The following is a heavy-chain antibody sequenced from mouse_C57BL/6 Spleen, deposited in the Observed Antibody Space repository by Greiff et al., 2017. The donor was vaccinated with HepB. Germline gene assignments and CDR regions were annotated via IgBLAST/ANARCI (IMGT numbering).Heavy chain of an antibody. CDR3: TPNPYYYGSSYEYFDY. Sequence: VHVKQSGAELVRPGASVKLSCTASGFNIKDYYMHWVKQRPEQGLEWIGRIDPEDGDTEYAPKFQGKATMTADTSSNTAYLQLSTLTSEDTAVYYCTPNPYYYGSSYEYFDYWGQGTTLTVSS. D-gene: IGHD1-1*01. V-gene: IGHV14-1*01. CDR1: GFNIKDYY. CDR2: IDPEDGDT. J-gene: IGHJ2*01.